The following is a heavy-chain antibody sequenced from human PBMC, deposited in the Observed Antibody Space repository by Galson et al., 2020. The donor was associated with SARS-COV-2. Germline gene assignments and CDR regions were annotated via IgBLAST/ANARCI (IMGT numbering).Heavy chain of an antibody. CDR3: AKSANGDPKDYFDY. CDR1: GFIFNTYG. V-gene: IGHV3-30*18. J-gene: IGHJ4*02. CDR2: ISYDGREK. D-gene: IGHD4-17*01. Sequence: GGSLRLSCTASGFIFNTYGIYWVRQAPGKGLEWVAVISYDGREKYYTDSVKGRFTISRDNSKDTLYLQMNSLRTEDTAVYYCAKSANGDPKDYFDYWGQGTLVTVSS.